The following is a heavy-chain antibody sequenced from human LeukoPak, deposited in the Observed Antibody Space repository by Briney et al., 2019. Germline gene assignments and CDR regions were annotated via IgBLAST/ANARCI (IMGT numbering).Heavy chain of an antibody. CDR3: AKARAQGSASSDY. V-gene: IGHV3-30*18. J-gene: IGHJ4*02. Sequence: PGGSLRLSCAAPGFTFSSYAMSWVRQAPGKGLEWVAVISYDGSNKYYADSVKGRFTISRDNSKNTLYLQMNSLRAEDTALYYCAKARAQGSASSDYWGQGTLVTVSS. CDR2: ISYDGSNK. CDR1: GFTFSSYA.